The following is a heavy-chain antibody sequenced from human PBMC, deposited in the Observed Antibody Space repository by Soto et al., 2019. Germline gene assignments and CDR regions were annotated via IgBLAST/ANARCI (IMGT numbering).Heavy chain of an antibody. D-gene: IGHD7-27*01. J-gene: IGHJ4*02. Sequence: GGSLRLSCAASGFSFSISPMHWVRQAPGKGPEWVALISYDGTNKFYADSVKGRFTISRDNSKSTLYLQVDSLRPEDAAVYYCARDPKTSGGQHWAFNYFDSWGQGTPVTVSS. V-gene: IGHV3-30-3*01. CDR1: GFSFSISP. CDR3: ARDPKTSGGQHWAFNYFDS. CDR2: ISYDGTNK.